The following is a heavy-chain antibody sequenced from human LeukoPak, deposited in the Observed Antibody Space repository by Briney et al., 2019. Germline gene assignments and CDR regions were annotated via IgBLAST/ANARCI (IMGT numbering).Heavy chain of an antibody. CDR3: ARGRGYSSSWFRTRYNWFDP. V-gene: IGHV1-69*13. CDR2: IIPIFGTA. J-gene: IGHJ5*02. Sequence: GASVKVSCKASGGTFSSYAISWVRQTPGQGLEWMGGIIPIFGTANYAQKFQGRVTITADESTSTAYMELSSLRSEDTAVYYCARGRGYSSSWFRTRYNWFDPWGQGTLVTVSS. D-gene: IGHD6-13*01. CDR1: GGTFSSYA.